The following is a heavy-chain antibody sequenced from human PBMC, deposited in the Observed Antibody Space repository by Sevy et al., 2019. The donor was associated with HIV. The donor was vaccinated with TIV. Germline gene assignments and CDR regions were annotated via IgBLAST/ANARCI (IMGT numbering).Heavy chain of an antibody. V-gene: IGHV4-31*03. J-gene: IGHJ4*02. CDR1: GGSISSGGYY. CDR2: IYYSGST. CDR3: ASKNLGDNYYDSSGYFDY. D-gene: IGHD3-22*01. Sequence: SETLSLTCTVSGGSISSGGYYWSWIRQHPGKGPEWIGYIYYSGSTYYNPSLKSRVTISVDTSKNQFSLKLSSVTAADTAVYYCASKNLGDNYYDSSGYFDYWGQGTLVTVSS.